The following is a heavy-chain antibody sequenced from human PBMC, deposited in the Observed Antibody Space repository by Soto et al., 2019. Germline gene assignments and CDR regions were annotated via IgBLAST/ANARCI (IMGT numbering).Heavy chain of an antibody. CDR1: GFTFTSSD. J-gene: IGHJ6*02. CDR3: AVGMGVAVLTDYYYYGMDV. D-gene: IGHD6-19*01. CDR2: IVVGSGNT. Sequence: QMQLVQSGPEVKKPGTSVKVSCKASGFTFTSSDMQWVRQARGQRLEWIGWIVVGSGNTNYAQKFQERVTITRDMSTSTAYMELSSLRSEDTAVYYCAVGMGVAVLTDYYYYGMDVWGQGTTVTVSS. V-gene: IGHV1-58*02.